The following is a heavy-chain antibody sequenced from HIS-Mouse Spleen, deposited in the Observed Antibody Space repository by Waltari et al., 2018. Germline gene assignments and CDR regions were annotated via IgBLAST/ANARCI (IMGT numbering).Heavy chain of an antibody. D-gene: IGHD3-10*01. CDR3: ASISLWGGPVDI. CDR2: IWYDGSNK. V-gene: IGHV3-33*01. J-gene: IGHJ3*02. Sequence: QVQLVESGGGVVQPGRSLRLSCAASGFTFSSYGMHWVRQAPGKGRGWVEVIWYDGSNKYYADSVKGRFTISRDNSKNTLYLQMNSLRAEDTAVYYCASISLWGGPVDIWGQGTMVTVSS. CDR1: GFTFSSYG.